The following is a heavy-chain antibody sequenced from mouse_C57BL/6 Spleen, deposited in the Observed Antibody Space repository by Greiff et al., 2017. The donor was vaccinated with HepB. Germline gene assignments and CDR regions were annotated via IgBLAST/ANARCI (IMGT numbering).Heavy chain of an antibody. CDR2: IDPENGDT. Sequence: VQLKESGAELVRPGASVKLSCTASGFNIKDDYMHWVKQRPEQGLEWIGWIDPENGDTEYASKFQGKATITADTSSNTAYLQLSSLTSEDTAVYYCTRGGFSFDYWGQGTTLTVSS. J-gene: IGHJ2*01. V-gene: IGHV14-4*01. CDR3: TRGGFSFDY. CDR1: GFNIKDDY.